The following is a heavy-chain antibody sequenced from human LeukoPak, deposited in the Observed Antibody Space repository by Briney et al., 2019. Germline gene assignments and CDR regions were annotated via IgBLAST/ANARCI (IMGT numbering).Heavy chain of an antibody. CDR3: ARLVVPAALFDY. V-gene: IGHV4-38-2*02. D-gene: IGHD2-2*01. Sequence: SETLSLTCTVSGYSISSGYYWGWIRQPPGKGLEWIGSIYHSGSTYYNPSLKSRVTISVDTSKNQFSLKLSSVTAADTAVYYCARLVVPAALFDYWGQGTLVTVSS. CDR2: IYHSGST. J-gene: IGHJ4*02. CDR1: GYSISSGYY.